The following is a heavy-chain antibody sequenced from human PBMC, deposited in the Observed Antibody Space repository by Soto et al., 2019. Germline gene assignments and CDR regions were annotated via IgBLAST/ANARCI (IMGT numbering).Heavy chain of an antibody. V-gene: IGHV3-33*01. D-gene: IGHD5-12*01. CDR2: IWYDGSNK. CDR1: GFTFSSYG. CDR3: ARASDIVATMGGWFDP. Sequence: QVQLVESGGGVVQPGRSLRLSCAASGFTFSSYGMHWVRQAPGKGLEWVAVIWYDGSNKYYADSVKGRFTISRDNSKNTLYLQMNSLRAEDTAVYYCARASDIVATMGGWFDPWGQGTLVTVSS. J-gene: IGHJ5*02.